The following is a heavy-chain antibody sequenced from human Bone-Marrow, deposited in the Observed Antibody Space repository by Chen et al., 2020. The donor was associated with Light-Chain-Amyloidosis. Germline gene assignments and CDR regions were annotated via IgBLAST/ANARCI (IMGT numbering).Heavy chain of an antibody. CDR1: GYTFPNYW. Sequence: EVQLEQSGPEVKKPGESLKISCKGSGYTFPNYWIGWVRQMPGKGLEWMGVIYRDDSEARYRPSFDGQVTISADKAITTAYLQWRSRKASDTAMYYCAIRRDGSNFDYWGQGTLVTVSS. CDR2: IYRDDSEA. CDR3: AIRRDGSNFDY. J-gene: IGHJ4*02. D-gene: IGHD5-12*01. V-gene: IGHV5-51*01.